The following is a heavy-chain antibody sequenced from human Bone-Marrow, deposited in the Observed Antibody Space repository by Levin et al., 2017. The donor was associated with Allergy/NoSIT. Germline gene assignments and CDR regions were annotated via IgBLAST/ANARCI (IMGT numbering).Heavy chain of an antibody. J-gene: IGHJ4*02. Sequence: SETLSLTCTVSGGSISSSTWWSWVRQPPGKGLEWIGEIYHGGRANYNPSLRSRVTMSVDKSQNQFSLNLNSVTAADTAVYYCARDPLDYGTNSGNYWGQGTLVTVSS. CDR1: GGSISSSTW. CDR2: IYHGGRA. CDR3: ARDPLDYGTNSGNY. V-gene: IGHV4-4*02. D-gene: IGHD4-17*01.